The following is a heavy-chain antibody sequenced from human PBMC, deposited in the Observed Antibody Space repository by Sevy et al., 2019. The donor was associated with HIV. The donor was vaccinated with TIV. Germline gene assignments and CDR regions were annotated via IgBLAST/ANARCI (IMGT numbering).Heavy chain of an antibody. CDR2: IYHTGIT. Sequence: SDTLSLTCTVSGGSISNYYWSWIRQPLGKGLEWIGYIYHTGITKNNPSLKSRVTLSVDTSKNQFSLKLSSVTAADTAVYYCAREPPYYDILAGYSYGMDVWGQGTTVTVSS. D-gene: IGHD3-9*01. J-gene: IGHJ6*02. CDR3: AREPPYYDILAGYSYGMDV. CDR1: GGSISNYY. V-gene: IGHV4-59*01.